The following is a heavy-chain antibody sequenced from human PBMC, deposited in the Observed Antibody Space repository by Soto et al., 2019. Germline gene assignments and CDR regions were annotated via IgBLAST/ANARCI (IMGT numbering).Heavy chain of an antibody. CDR3: ARDPCISSCPDY. J-gene: IGHJ4*02. CDR1: GGSISSYY. Sequence: SETLSLTCTVSGGSISSYYWSWIRQPPGKGLEWIGYIYYSGSTNYNPSLKSRVTISVDTSKNQFSLKLSSVTAADTAVYYCARDPCISSCPDYWGQGTLVTV. V-gene: IGHV4-59*01. CDR2: IYYSGST. D-gene: IGHD6-13*01.